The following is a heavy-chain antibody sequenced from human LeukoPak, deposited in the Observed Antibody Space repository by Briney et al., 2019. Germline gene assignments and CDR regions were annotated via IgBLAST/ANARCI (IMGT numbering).Heavy chain of an antibody. CDR2: IYYSGST. CDR3: ARDRGFLENYFDY. V-gene: IGHV4-30-4*08. CDR1: GGSISSGDYY. Sequence: SETLSLTCTVSGGSISSGDYYWSWIRQPPGKGLEWIGYIYYSGSTYYNPSLKSRVTISVDTSKNQFSLKLSSVTAADTAVYYCARDRGFLENYFDYWGQGTLVTVSS. J-gene: IGHJ4*02. D-gene: IGHD3-3*01.